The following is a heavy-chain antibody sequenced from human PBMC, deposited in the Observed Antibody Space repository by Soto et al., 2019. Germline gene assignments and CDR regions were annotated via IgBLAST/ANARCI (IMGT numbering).Heavy chain of an antibody. D-gene: IGHD5-18*01. Sequence: QVQLVQSGADVKKPGSSVKVSCKASGGTFGSQGIAWVRQAPGQGLEWMGGFIAMLGTPTYAKKVQGRATISADESLTSSYLELRSLRSEDTGVYFCARGAMANFDYWGQGTVVTVSS. J-gene: IGHJ4*02. CDR2: FIAMLGTP. CDR1: GGTFGSQG. V-gene: IGHV1-69*01. CDR3: ARGAMANFDY.